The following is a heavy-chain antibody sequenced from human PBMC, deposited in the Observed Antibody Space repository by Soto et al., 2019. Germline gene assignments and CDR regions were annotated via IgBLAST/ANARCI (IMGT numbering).Heavy chain of an antibody. D-gene: IGHD6-19*01. CDR3: ARQRPVAENWFDP. Sequence: QLQLQESGPGLVKPSETLSLTCTVSGGSISSSSYYWGWIRQPPGKGLEWIGSIYYSGSTYYNPSLKSRVTISVDTSKNQFSLKLSSVTAADTAVYYCARQRPVAENWFDPWGQGTLVTVSS. CDR2: IYYSGST. V-gene: IGHV4-39*01. CDR1: GGSISSSSYY. J-gene: IGHJ5*02.